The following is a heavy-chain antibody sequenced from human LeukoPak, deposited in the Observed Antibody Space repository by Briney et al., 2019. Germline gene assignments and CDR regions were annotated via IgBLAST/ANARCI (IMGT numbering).Heavy chain of an antibody. D-gene: IGHD1-26*01. V-gene: IGHV3-21*01. Sequence: PGGSLRLSCAASGFTFSSYSMNWVRQAPGKGLEWVSAISGSGGSTYYADSVKGRFTISRDNAKNSLYLQMNSLRAEDTAVYYCAREHVGAHDYYYGMDVWGQGTTVTVSS. CDR2: ISGSGGST. CDR1: GFTFSSYS. J-gene: IGHJ6*02. CDR3: AREHVGAHDYYYGMDV.